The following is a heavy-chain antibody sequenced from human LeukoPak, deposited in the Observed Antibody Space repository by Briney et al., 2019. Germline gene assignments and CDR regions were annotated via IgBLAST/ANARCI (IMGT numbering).Heavy chain of an antibody. Sequence: PGGSLRLSCAASGFTFSSNAMSWVRQAPGKGLEWVSAISGSGGSTYYADSVKGRFTISRDNSKNTLYLQMNSLRAEDTAVYYSAKAHGSGSYYYYYYGMDVWGQGTTVTVSS. D-gene: IGHD3-10*01. CDR2: ISGSGGST. CDR1: GFTFSSNA. CDR3: AKAHGSGSYYYYYYGMDV. J-gene: IGHJ6*02. V-gene: IGHV3-23*01.